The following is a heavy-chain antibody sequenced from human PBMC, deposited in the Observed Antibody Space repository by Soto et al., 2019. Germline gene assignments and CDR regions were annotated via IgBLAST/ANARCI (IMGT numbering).Heavy chain of an antibody. V-gene: IGHV1-69*01. CDR3: ARDPYEYQPHYYYYGMDV. CDR1: GGTFSSYA. CDR2: IIPIFGTA. Sequence: QVQLVQSGAEVKKPGSSVKVSCKASGGTFSSYAISWVRQAPGQGLEWMGGIIPIFGTANCAQKFQGRVTITADESTSTAYMELSSLRSEDTAVYYCARDPYEYQPHYYYYGMDVWGQGTTVTVSS. J-gene: IGHJ6*02. D-gene: IGHD2-2*01.